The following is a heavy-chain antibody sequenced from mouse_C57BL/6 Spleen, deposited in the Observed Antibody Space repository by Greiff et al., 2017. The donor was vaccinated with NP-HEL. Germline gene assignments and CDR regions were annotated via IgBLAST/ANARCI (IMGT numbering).Heavy chain of an antibody. Sequence: VQLQQSGAELVRPGTSVKVSCKASGYAFTKYLIEWVKQRPGQGLEWIGVINPGSGGTNYNEKFKGKATLTADKSSSTAYMQLSSLTSEDSAVYFCARSRDGYYPSWFAYWGQGTLVTVAA. CDR2: INPGSGGT. D-gene: IGHD2-3*01. J-gene: IGHJ3*01. CDR1: GYAFTKYL. CDR3: ARSRDGYYPSWFAY. V-gene: IGHV1-54*01.